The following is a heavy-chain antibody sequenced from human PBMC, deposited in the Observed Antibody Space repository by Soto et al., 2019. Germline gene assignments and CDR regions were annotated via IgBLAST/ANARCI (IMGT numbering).Heavy chain of an antibody. CDR3: ARDLTMVRGVIIRKYYFDY. V-gene: IGHV3-21*01. J-gene: IGHJ4*02. CDR1: GFTFSSYS. CDR2: ISSSSSYI. Sequence: VQLVESGGGLVQPGGSLRLSCAASGFTFSSYSMNWVRQAPGKGLEWVSSISSSSSYIYYADSVKGRFTISRDNAKNSLYLQMNSLRAEDTAVYYCARDLTMVRGVIIRKYYFDYWGQGTLVTVSS. D-gene: IGHD3-10*01.